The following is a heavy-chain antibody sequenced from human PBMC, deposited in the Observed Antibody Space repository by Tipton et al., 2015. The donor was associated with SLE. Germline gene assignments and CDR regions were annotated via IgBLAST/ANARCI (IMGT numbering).Heavy chain of an antibody. D-gene: IGHD6-13*01. Sequence: TLSLTCTVSGGSISSHYWSWIRLPPGKGLEWIGYIYYSGGTNYNPSLKSRVTISVDTSKNQFSLKLSSVTAADTAVYYCARARYSSSWYLFDYWGQGTLVTVSS. CDR2: IYYSGGT. V-gene: IGHV4-59*11. CDR1: GGSISSHY. J-gene: IGHJ4*02. CDR3: ARARYSSSWYLFDY.